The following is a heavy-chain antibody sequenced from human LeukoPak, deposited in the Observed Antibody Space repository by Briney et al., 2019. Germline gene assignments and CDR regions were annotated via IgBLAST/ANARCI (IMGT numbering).Heavy chain of an antibody. Sequence: GGSLRLSCAASGFTFSSYAMSWVRQAPGKGLKWVSGISASGGSTYYADSVKGRFTISRDNSKDTLFLQMHSLRPGDTAVYYCVREDTPATANYWGQGTLVTISS. D-gene: IGHD2-21*02. CDR2: ISASGGST. CDR3: VREDTPATANY. V-gene: IGHV3-23*01. CDR1: GFTFSSYA. J-gene: IGHJ4*02.